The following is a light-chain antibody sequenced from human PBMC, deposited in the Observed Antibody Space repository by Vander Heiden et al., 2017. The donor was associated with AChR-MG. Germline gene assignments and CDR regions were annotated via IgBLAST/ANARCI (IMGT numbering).Light chain of an antibody. V-gene: IGLV4-60*03. Sequence: QPVRTQSSSASASLGSSVKLTCTLSSGHRSYGVAWHHQQPGKAPGDLMKVERSRRHSKGSGTPDRFTGFSSGADRYLIISNRQSEDEADYDGETWDSNTQVFGGGTKLTVL. CDR2: VERSRRH. CDR1: SGHRSYG. J-gene: IGLJ2*01. CDR3: ETWDSNTQV.